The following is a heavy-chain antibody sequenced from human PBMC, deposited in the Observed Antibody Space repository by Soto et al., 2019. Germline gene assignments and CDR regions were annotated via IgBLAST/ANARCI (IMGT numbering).Heavy chain of an antibody. J-gene: IGHJ6*02. V-gene: IGHV3-53*01. CDR2: IYSGGST. Sequence: GGSLRLSSAASGFTVSSNYMSWVRQAPGKGLEWVSVIYSGGSTYYADSVKGRFTISRDNSKNTLYLQMNSLRAEDTAVYYCARDERVRYGMDVWGQGTTVTVSS. CDR1: GFTVSSNY. D-gene: IGHD6-13*01. CDR3: ARDERVRYGMDV.